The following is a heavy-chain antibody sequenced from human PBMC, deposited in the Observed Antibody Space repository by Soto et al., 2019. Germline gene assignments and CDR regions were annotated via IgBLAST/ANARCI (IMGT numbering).Heavy chain of an antibody. D-gene: IGHD3-22*01. Sequence: SVKVSCKASGGTFSSYAISWVRQAPGQGVEWKGGSIPIFGTANYAQKFQGRVTITADDSTSTAYMELSSLRSEDTAVYYCARNYYYDSSGYYNYWGQGTLVTVSS. CDR3: ARNYYYDSSGYYNY. V-gene: IGHV1-69*13. CDR2: SIPIFGTA. J-gene: IGHJ4*02. CDR1: GGTFSSYA.